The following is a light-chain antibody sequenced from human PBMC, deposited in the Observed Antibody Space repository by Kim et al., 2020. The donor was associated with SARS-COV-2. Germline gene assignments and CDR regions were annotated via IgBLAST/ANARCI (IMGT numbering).Light chain of an antibody. CDR1: KLGDSC. Sequence: VSPGQTATITCSGKKLGDSCVCWYQQKPGQSPVLVIHQDSKRPSGIPERFSGSNSGNMATLTISGTQAMDEAEYHCQAWDRSVVVFGGGTQLTVL. CDR3: QAWDRSVVV. V-gene: IGLV3-1*01. CDR2: QDS. J-gene: IGLJ2*01.